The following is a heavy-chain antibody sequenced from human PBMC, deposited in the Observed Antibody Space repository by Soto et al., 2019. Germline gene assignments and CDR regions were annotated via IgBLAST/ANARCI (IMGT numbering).Heavy chain of an antibody. D-gene: IGHD6-19*01. CDR1: GFTFSNYA. J-gene: IGHJ4*02. CDR3: AKSPPRAVAGIDY. V-gene: IGHV3-23*01. Sequence: PGGPLRPSCAASGFTFSNYAMDWVRQAPGEGLEWVSSISGSGDRGYYVDSVKGRFTISRDNSKNTLSLQMDSLRAEDTAVYYCAKSPPRAVAGIDYWGQGTLVTVSS. CDR2: ISGSGDRG.